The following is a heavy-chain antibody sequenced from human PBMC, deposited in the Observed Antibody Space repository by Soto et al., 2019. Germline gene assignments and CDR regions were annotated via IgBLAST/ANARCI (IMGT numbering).Heavy chain of an antibody. CDR3: ARAWGFYFDY. V-gene: IGHV4-59*12. CDR2: IYYSGST. CDR1: GGSISSYY. J-gene: IGHJ4*02. D-gene: IGHD3-16*01. Sequence: QVQLQESGPGLVKPSETLSLTCTVSGGSISSYYWSWIRQPPGKGLEWIGYIYYSGSTNYNPSRESRVTISADPSKNPFSLKLSSVPAADTAVYYCARAWGFYFDYWGQGTLVTVSS.